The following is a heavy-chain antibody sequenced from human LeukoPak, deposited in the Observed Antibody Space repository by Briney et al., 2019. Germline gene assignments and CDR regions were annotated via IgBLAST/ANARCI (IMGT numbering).Heavy chain of an antibody. J-gene: IGHJ6*04. Sequence: PGGSLRLSCAASGFTFISYSMNWVHQAPGKGLEWVSSISSSNNYIYYADSVKGRFIISRDNAKNSLYLQMNSLRVEDTAVYYCARDDCSGGSCLDVWGKGTTVTVSS. CDR1: GFTFISYS. D-gene: IGHD2-15*01. V-gene: IGHV3-21*01. CDR2: ISSSNNYI. CDR3: ARDDCSGGSCLDV.